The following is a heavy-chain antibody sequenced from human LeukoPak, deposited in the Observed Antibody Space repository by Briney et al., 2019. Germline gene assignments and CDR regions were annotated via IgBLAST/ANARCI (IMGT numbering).Heavy chain of an antibody. CDR3: ARDGGSYYYGSGSYYNSWFDP. CDR2: INPSGGST. J-gene: IGHJ5*02. V-gene: IGHV1-46*01. CDR1: GYIFTNHY. Sequence: GASVKVSCKASGYIFTNHYMYWVRQAPGQGLEWMGIINPSGGSTSYAQKFQGRVTMTRDTSTSTVYMELSSLRSEDTAVYCCARDGGSYYYGSGSYYNSWFDPWGQGTLVTVSS. D-gene: IGHD3-10*01.